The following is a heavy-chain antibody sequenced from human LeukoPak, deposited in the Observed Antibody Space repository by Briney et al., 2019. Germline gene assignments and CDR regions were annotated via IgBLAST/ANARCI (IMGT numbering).Heavy chain of an antibody. CDR1: GFTFSSYS. D-gene: IGHD3-10*01. V-gene: IGHV3-48*04. CDR3: ASSAWSYYYYMDV. Sequence: GGSLRLSCAASGFTFSSYSMNWVRQAPGKGLEWVSYISSSSSTIYYADCVKGRFTISRDNAKNSLYLQMNSLRAEDTAVYYCASSAWSYYYYMDVWGKGTTVTVSS. CDR2: ISSSSSTI. J-gene: IGHJ6*03.